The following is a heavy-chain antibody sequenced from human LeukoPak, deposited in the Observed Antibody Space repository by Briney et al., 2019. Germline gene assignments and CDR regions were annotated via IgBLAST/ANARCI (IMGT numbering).Heavy chain of an antibody. V-gene: IGHV3-30*04. J-gene: IGHJ5*02. Sequence: PGGPLRLSCAASGFTFSSYAMHWVRQAPGKGLEWVAVISYDGSNKYYADSVKGRFTISRDNSKNTLYLQMNSLRAEDTAVYYCARSPEYCSGGSCSWGQGTLVTVSS. CDR3: ARSPEYCSGGSCS. CDR1: GFTFSSYA. D-gene: IGHD2-15*01. CDR2: ISYDGSNK.